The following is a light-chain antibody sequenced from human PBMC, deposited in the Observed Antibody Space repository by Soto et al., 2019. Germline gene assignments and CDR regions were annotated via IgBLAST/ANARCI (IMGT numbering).Light chain of an antibody. CDR1: QSLLHITGETF. CDR3: MQSTQLPPT. Sequence: VVITQRXXSLSVAPGQPASISXKSSQSLLHITGETFLFWYLQKPGQSPQLLIYEVSTRVSGVPDRFSGSGSGTDFTLEISRVETDDVGIYYCMQSTQLPPTFGQGTRLAIK. V-gene: IGKV2D-29*02. J-gene: IGKJ5*01. CDR2: EVS.